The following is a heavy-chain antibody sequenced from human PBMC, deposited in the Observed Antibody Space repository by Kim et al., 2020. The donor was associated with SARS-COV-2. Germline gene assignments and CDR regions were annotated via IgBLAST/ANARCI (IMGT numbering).Heavy chain of an antibody. V-gene: IGHV3-74*01. J-gene: IGHJ3*02. D-gene: IGHD1-26*01. CDR2: INSDGSST. Sequence: GGSLRLSCAASGFTFSSYWMHWVRQAPGKGLVWVSRINSDGSSTSYADSVKGRFTISRDNAKNTLYLQMNSLRAEDTAVYYCARVYRWELLLDAFDIWGQGTMVTVSS. CDR3: ARVYRWELLLDAFDI. CDR1: GFTFSSYW.